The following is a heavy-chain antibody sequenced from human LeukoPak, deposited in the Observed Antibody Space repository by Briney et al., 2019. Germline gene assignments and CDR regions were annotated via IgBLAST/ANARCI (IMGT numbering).Heavy chain of an antibody. J-gene: IGHJ6*03. V-gene: IGHV1-8*03. D-gene: IGHD3-10*01. CDR3: ARGRRLRGVASRPIYYYYYMDV. CDR1: GYTFNTFD. CDR2: VNPYNNKP. Sequence: ASVKVSRKASGYTFNTFDINMVRQATGPGAGWMGWVNPYNNKPVYSPKFQGTVNISCNNSINTAYMEFSGVKSDDTAVYYCARGRRLRGVASRPIYYYYYMDVWGGGRTVTVSS.